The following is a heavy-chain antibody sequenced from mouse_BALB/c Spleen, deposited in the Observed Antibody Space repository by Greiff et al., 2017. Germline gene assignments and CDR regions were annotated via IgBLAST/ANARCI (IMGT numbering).Heavy chain of an antibody. CDR1: GFNIKDYY. D-gene: IGHD2-1*01. CDR2: IDPENGDT. Sequence: EVQLQQSGAELVRSGASVKLSCTASGFNIKDYYMHWVKQRPEQGLEWIGWIDPENGDTEYAPKFQGKATMTADTSSNTAYLQLSSLTSEDTAVYYCTIYYGNYLYAMDYWGQGTSVTVSS. V-gene: IGHV14-4*02. CDR3: TIYYGNYLYAMDY. J-gene: IGHJ4*01.